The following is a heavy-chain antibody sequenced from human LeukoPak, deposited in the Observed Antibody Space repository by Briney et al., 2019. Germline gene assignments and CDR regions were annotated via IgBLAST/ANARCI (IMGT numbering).Heavy chain of an antibody. Sequence: SETLSLTCDVSGDFIRSYWWGWVRQPAGKGLEWIGRIYATGSTKFNPSLKSRLTMSMDTFTNQFSLKLSLKLTSVTAADTAVYFCARQGYTASYYFLDFWSQGTLVTVSS. V-gene: IGHV4-4*07. J-gene: IGHJ4*02. CDR3: ARQGYTASYYFLDF. CDR1: GDFIRSYW. D-gene: IGHD1-26*01. CDR2: IYATGST.